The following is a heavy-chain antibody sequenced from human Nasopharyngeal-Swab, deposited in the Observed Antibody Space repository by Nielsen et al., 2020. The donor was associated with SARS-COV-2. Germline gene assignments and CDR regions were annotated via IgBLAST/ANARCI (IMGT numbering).Heavy chain of an antibody. CDR1: GGSFSGYY. D-gene: IGHD3-10*01. J-gene: IGHJ5*02. CDR2: INHSGST. Sequence: SETLSLTCAVYGGSFSGYYWSWIRQPPGKGLEWIGEINHSGSTNYNPSLKRQVTISVDTSKNQFSLKLSSVTAADTAVYYCARGRRLLWFGELLTKPIQNNWFDPWGQGTLVTVSS. CDR3: ARGRRLLWFGELLTKPIQNNWFDP. V-gene: IGHV4-34*01.